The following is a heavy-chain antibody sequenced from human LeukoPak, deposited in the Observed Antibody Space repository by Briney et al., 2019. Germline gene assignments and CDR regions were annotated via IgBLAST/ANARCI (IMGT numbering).Heavy chain of an antibody. CDR2: IVVGSGNT. V-gene: IGHV1-58*02. D-gene: IGHD6-6*01. CDR1: GFTFTSSA. Sequence: ASVKVSFKASGFTFTSSAMQWVRQARGQRLEWIGWIVVGSGNTNYAQKFQERVTITRDMSTSTAYMELSSLRSEDTAVYYCAAPHSLARTSMDVWGQGTTVTVSS. CDR3: AAPHSLARTSMDV. J-gene: IGHJ6*02.